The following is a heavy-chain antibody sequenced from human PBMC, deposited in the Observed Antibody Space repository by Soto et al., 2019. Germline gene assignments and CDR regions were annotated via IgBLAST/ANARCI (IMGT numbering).Heavy chain of an antibody. Sequence: QVQLQESGPGLVKASQTLSLTCTVSGGSISSGGYYWSWIRQHPGKGLEWIGYIYYNGNTYYNPSLKSRITISLDTSKNQFSLKLTSVTAADTAVYYCAGGSSKSRFDPWGQGTLVTVSS. CDR2: IYYNGNT. D-gene: IGHD6-6*01. CDR1: GGSISSGGYY. V-gene: IGHV4-31*03. CDR3: AGGSSKSRFDP. J-gene: IGHJ5*02.